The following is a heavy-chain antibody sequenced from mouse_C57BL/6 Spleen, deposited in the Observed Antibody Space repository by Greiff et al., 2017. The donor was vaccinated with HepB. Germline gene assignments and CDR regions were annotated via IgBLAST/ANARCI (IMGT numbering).Heavy chain of an antibody. V-gene: IGHV1-76*01. D-gene: IGHD1-1*01. CDR1: GYTFTDYY. Sequence: QVQLQQSGAELVRPGASVKLSCKASGYTFTDYYINWVKQRPGQGLEWIARIYPGSGNTYYNEKFKGKATLTAEKSSSTAYMQLSSLTSEDSAVYFCARLTTVVEYYFDYWGQGTTLTVSS. J-gene: IGHJ2*01. CDR2: IYPGSGNT. CDR3: ARLTTVVEYYFDY.